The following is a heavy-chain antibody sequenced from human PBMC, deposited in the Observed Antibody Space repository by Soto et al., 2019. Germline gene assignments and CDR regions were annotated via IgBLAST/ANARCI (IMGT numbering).Heavy chain of an antibody. Sequence: PGESLKISCKGSGYSFTSYWIGWVRQMPGKGLEFMGIIYPFYSDARYSPSFQGDVSISAYKSISTAYLQLISLKASDTAMYYCAXXRXPFKITMVLGVTSYGMDVWGQGTTVTVSS. J-gene: IGHJ6*02. CDR1: GYSFTSYW. CDR3: AXXRXPFKITMVLGVTSYGMDV. D-gene: IGHD3-10*01. V-gene: IGHV5-51*01. CDR2: IYPFYSDA.